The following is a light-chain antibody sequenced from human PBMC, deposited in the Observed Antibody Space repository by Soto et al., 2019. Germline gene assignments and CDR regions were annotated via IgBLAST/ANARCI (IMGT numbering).Light chain of an antibody. Sequence: QSAPTQPASVSASPGQSITISCTGTSSDVGGYDYVSSYQHHPGKAPKLMIFEVSNRPSEVSDRFSGSKSGNTASLTISGLQVEDEADYYCTSYATRSPYVFGTGTKVTVL. CDR1: SSDVGGYDY. CDR2: EVS. V-gene: IGLV2-14*01. J-gene: IGLJ1*01. CDR3: TSYATRSPYV.